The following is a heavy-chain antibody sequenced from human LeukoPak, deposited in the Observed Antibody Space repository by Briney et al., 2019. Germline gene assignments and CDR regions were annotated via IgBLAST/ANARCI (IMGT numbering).Heavy chain of an antibody. D-gene: IGHD4-17*01. CDR2: FDPEDSET. CDR1: GSTLTKLS. CDR3: AIIDTVTTHWFDH. Sequence: ASVKVSCKVSGSTLTKLSMHWVRQAPGKGLEWMGGFDPEDSETIYAQKFQGRVTMTEDTSTDTAYMELSSLRSEDTAVYYCAIIDTVTTHWFDHWGQGTLVTVSS. V-gene: IGHV1-24*01. J-gene: IGHJ5*02.